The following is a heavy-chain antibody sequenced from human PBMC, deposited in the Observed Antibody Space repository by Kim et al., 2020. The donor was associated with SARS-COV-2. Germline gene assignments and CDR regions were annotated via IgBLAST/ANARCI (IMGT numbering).Heavy chain of an antibody. V-gene: IGHV3-7*01. Sequence: GSGKYYVASMKGRFTTSRDNAKNSLCLQMSSLRAEDTAVYYCTRGRGIDFWGQGTLVTVSS. J-gene: IGHJ4*02. CDR2: GSGK. D-gene: IGHD3-10*01. CDR3: TRGRGIDF.